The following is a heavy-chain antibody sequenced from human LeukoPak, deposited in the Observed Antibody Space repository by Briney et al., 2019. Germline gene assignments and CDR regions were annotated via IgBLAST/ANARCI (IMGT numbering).Heavy chain of an antibody. CDR1: GFTFSSYS. J-gene: IGHJ5*01. CDR3: ARDRRIAARPGNWFDS. V-gene: IGHV3-21*01. Sequence: GGSLRLSCAASGFTFSSYSMNWVRQAPGKGLEWVSSISSSSSYIYYADSVKGRFTISRDNAKNSLYLQMNSLRAEDTAVYYCARDRRIAARPGNWFDSWGQGTLVTVSS. D-gene: IGHD6-6*01. CDR2: ISSSSSYI.